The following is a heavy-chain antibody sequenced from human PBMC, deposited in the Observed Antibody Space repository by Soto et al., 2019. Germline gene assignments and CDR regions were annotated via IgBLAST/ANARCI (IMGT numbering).Heavy chain of an antibody. CDR3: AREVLAARILCNWFDP. J-gene: IGHJ5*02. V-gene: IGHV1-69*01. CDR1: GGTFSSYA. Sequence: QVQLVQSGAEVKKPGSSVKVSCKASGGTFSSYAISWVRQAPGQGLEWMGGNIPIFGTANYAQKFQGRVTITADESTSTAYMELSSLRSEDTAVYYCAREVLAARILCNWFDPWGQGTLVTVSS. D-gene: IGHD6-6*01. CDR2: NIPIFGTA.